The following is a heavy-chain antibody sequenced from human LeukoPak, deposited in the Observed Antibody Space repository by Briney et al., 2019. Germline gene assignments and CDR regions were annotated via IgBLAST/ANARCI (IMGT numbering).Heavy chain of an antibody. CDR2: IYKSGST. J-gene: IGHJ6*03. D-gene: IGHD3-10*01. V-gene: IGHV4-4*07. CDR1: GGTIGGYY. CDR3: ARGGYYGSGSYSAYDYYYMDV. Sequence: SETLSLTCSVSGGTIGGYYWNWIRQSAGKGLEWIGRIYKSGSTNYNPSLKSRVTISIDKSNNQFSLILRSVTAADTAVYYCARGGYYGSGSYSAYDYYYMDVRGKGTTVTVAS.